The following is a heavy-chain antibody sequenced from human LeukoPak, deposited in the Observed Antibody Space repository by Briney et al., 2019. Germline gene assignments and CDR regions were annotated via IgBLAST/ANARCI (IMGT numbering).Heavy chain of an antibody. D-gene: IGHD5/OR15-5a*01. CDR3: ATLVSTRYYFDY. CDR1: GYSISSAYY. Sequence: SETLSLTCTVSGYSISSAYYWGRIRQPPGKGLEWIGNIYQSGSSYYNPSLKSRVTISLDTSKNQLSLKLTSVTAADTAVYFCATLVSTRYYFDYWGQGTLVTVSS. J-gene: IGHJ4*02. CDR2: IYQSGSS. V-gene: IGHV4-38-2*02.